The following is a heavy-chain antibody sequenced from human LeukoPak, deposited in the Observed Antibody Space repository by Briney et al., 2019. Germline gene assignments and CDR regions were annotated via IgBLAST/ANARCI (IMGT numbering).Heavy chain of an antibody. Sequence: GGSLRLSCAASGFTFSSYEMNWVRQAPGKGLEWVSYISSSGSTIYYADSVKGRFTISRDNAKNSLYLQMNSLRAEDTAVYYCAREGGGEMAGHDAFDIWGQGTMVTVSS. CDR1: GFTFSSYE. J-gene: IGHJ3*02. V-gene: IGHV3-48*03. CDR2: ISSSGSTI. CDR3: AREGGGEMAGHDAFDI. D-gene: IGHD5-24*01.